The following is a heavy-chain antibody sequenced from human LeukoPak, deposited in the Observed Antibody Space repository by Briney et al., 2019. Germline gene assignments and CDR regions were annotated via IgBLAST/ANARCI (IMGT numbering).Heavy chain of an antibody. Sequence: GGSLRLSCAASGFTFSSYGMHWVRQAPGKGLEWVAVIWYDGSNKYYADSVKGRFTISRDNSKNTLYLQVNSLRAEDTAVYYCAKDGSYYSDGSGNFRTPLGYYGMDVWGQGTTVTVSS. CDR3: AKDGSYYSDGSGNFRTPLGYYGMDV. J-gene: IGHJ6*02. CDR1: GFTFSSYG. V-gene: IGHV3-30*02. CDR2: IWYDGSNK. D-gene: IGHD3-22*01.